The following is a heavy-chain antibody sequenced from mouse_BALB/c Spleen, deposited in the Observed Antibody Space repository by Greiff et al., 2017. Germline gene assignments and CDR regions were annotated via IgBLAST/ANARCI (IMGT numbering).Heavy chain of an antibody. CDR3: ARFGQLGPWFAY. J-gene: IGHJ3*01. CDR2: IYPGDGDT. V-gene: IGHV1-80*01. CDR1: GYAFSSYW. D-gene: IGHD3-2*01. Sequence: VQLKESGAELVRPGSSVKISCKASGYAFSSYWMNWVKQRPGQGLEWIGQIYPGDGDTNYNGKFKGKATLTADKSSSTAYMQLSSLTSEDSAVYFCARFGQLGPWFAYWGQGTLVTVSA.